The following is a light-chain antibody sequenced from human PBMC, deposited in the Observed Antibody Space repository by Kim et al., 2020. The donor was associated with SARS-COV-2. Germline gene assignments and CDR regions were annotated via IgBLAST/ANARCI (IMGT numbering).Light chain of an antibody. V-gene: IGKV1-39*01. Sequence: ESVGDRVTITCRASQDIRRYLNWYQQKPGKAPKVLIYAASTLQSGVPSRFSGSGSGTDFTLTITSLQPEDFATYYCQQTDTTPITFGQGTRLEIK. CDR3: QQTDTTPIT. J-gene: IGKJ5*01. CDR2: AAS. CDR1: QDIRRY.